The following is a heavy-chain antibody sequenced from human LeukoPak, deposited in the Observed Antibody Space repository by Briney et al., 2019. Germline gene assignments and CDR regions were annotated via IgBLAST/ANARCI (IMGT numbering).Heavy chain of an antibody. CDR3: ARDDYYGSSRAFDI. J-gene: IGHJ3*02. D-gene: IGHD3-22*01. Sequence: SETLSLTCTVSGGSISSYHWSWFRQAPGKGLEWIGYIYDSGSTNFNPSLKSRVTISVDTSKNQFSLKLSSVTAADTAVYYCARDDYYGSSRAFDIWGQGTMVTVSS. V-gene: IGHV4-59*12. CDR1: GGSISSYH. CDR2: IYDSGST.